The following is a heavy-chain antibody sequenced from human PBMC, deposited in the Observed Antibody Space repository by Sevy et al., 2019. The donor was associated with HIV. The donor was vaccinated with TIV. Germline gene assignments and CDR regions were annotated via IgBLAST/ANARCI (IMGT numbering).Heavy chain of an antibody. D-gene: IGHD6-13*01. V-gene: IGHV3-7*01. Sequence: GGSLRLSCAASGFTFSGYNMHWVCQAPGKGLEWVANIKQDGSVKYYVDSVKGRFTISRDNARNLLYLQMNSLRVEDTALYYCVRAIAADGSFWGQGTLVTVSS. CDR1: GFTFSGYN. CDR3: VRAIAADGSF. CDR2: IKQDGSVK. J-gene: IGHJ4*02.